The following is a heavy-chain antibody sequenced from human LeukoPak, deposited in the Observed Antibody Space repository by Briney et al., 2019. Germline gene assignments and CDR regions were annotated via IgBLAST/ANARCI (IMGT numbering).Heavy chain of an antibody. CDR3: ARDGDFWSGGY. CDR1: GYTFTGYY. V-gene: IGHV1-2*06. CDR2: INPNSGGT. J-gene: IGHJ4*02. Sequence: ASVKVSCKASGYTFTGYYMHWVRQAPGQGLEWMGRINPNSGGTNYAQKLQGRVTMTTDTSTSTAYMELRSLRSDDTAVHYCARDGDFWSGGYWGQGTLVTVSS. D-gene: IGHD3-3*01.